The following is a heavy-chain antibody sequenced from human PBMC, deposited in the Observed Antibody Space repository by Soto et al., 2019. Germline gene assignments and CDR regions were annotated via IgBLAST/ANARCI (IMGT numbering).Heavy chain of an antibody. CDR2: INHSGST. Sequence: QVQLQQWGAGLLKPSETLSLTCAVYGGSFSGYYWSWVRQPPGKGLEWIGEINHSGSTNYNPSLKSRVTKSVDPSKNQFSLKLSSVTAADTAVYYCARGRVRGYSGYGYWGQGTLVTVSS. D-gene: IGHD5-12*01. CDR3: ARGRVRGYSGYGY. J-gene: IGHJ4*02. CDR1: GGSFSGYY. V-gene: IGHV4-34*01.